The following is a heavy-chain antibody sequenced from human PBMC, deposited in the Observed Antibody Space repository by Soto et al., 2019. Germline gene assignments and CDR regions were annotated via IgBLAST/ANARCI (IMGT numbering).Heavy chain of an antibody. CDR3: ARGSGYSSSWSDFDY. D-gene: IGHD6-13*01. Sequence: GGSLRLSCAASGFTFSSYGMLWVRQAPGKGLEWVAVIWYDGSNKYYADSVKGRFTISRDNSKNTLYLQMNSLRAEDTAVYYCARGSGYSSSWSDFDYWGQGTLVTVSS. V-gene: IGHV3-33*01. J-gene: IGHJ4*02. CDR2: IWYDGSNK. CDR1: GFTFSSYG.